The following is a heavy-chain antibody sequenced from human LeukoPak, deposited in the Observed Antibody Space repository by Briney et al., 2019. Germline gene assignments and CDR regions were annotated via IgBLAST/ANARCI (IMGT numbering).Heavy chain of an antibody. D-gene: IGHD3-10*02. CDR3: AKEELRRITMWGYMDV. CDR2: ISYDGSNE. Sequence: GGSLRLSCAASGFTFSSYVRHWVRQAPGKGLEWVAIISYDGSNEYYADSVKGRFTISRDNSKNTLYLQMNSLSAEDTAFYYCAKEELRRITMWGYMDVWGKGTTVTISS. V-gene: IGHV3-30*04. CDR1: GFTFSSYV. J-gene: IGHJ6*03.